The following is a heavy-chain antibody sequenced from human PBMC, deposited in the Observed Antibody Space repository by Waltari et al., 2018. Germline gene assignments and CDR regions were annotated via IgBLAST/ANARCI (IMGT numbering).Heavy chain of an antibody. CDR3: ARDRYSSGWYRNWFDP. J-gene: IGHJ5*02. Sequence: QVQLVQSGAEVKKPGSSVKVSFKASGGTFSSYAISWVRQAPGQGLEWMGGIIPILGIANYAQKFQGRVTITADESTSTAYMELSSLRSEDTAVYYCARDRYSSGWYRNWFDPWGQGTLVTVSS. V-gene: IGHV1-69*04. CDR1: GGTFSSYA. D-gene: IGHD6-19*01. CDR2: IIPILGIA.